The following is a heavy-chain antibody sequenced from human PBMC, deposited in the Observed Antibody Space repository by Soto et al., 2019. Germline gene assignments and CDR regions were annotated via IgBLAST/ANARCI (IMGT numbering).Heavy chain of an antibody. CDR1: GLTFSTYF. J-gene: IGHJ4*02. CDR3: VQVGVAHCGGDCYSDY. V-gene: IGHV3-30*03. CDR2: ISYDGSNK. Sequence: QVQLVESGGGVVQPGRSLRLYCAASGLTFSTYFMHWVRQAPGKGLEWMATISYDGSNKHYAESVKGRFTISRDNSKNTLYLQMISPRPEDTAVYYCVQVGVAHCGGDCYSDYWGQGTLVTVSS. D-gene: IGHD2-21*02.